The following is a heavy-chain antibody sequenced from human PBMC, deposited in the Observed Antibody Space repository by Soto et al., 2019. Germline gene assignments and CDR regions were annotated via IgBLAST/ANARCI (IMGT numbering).Heavy chain of an antibody. CDR2: INAGNGNT. D-gene: IGHD1-26*01. CDR3: ARVKGSGSRRWAAFDI. V-gene: IGHV1-3*01. J-gene: IGHJ3*02. Sequence: GASVKVSCKASGYTFTSYAMHWVRQAPGQRLEWMGWINAGNGNTKYSQKFQGRVTITRDTSASTAYMELSSLRSEDTAVYYCARVKGSGSRRWAAFDIWGQGTMVTVSS. CDR1: GYTFTSYA.